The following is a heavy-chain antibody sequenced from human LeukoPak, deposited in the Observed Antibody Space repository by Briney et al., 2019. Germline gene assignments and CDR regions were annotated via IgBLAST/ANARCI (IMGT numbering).Heavy chain of an antibody. CDR2: ISYDGSNK. V-gene: IGHV3-30-3*01. J-gene: IGHJ3*02. CDR1: GFTFSSYA. Sequence: PGGSLRLSCAASGFTFSSYAMHWVRQAPGKGLEWVAVISYDGSNKYYADSVKGRFTISRDNSKNTLYLQMNSLRAEDTAVYYCARPNGDFILSRAFDIWGQGTMVTVSS. CDR3: ARPNGDFILSRAFDI. D-gene: IGHD4-17*01.